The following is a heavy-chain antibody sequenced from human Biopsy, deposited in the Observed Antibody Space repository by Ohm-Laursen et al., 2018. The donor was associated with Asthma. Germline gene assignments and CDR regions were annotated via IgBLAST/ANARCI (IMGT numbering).Heavy chain of an antibody. CDR1: GFVLRQSG. CDR2: ISSDGHNK. J-gene: IGHJ3*02. Sequence: SLRPSCAASGFVLRQSGMHWVRQAPGKGLEWVALISSDGHNKYYKDSVKGRFTISRDNSKLRLYLEINSLRVEDSAVYYCARESGQDSGGTGAFDRWGQGIMVAVSS. CDR3: ARESGQDSGGTGAFDR. V-gene: IGHV3-30*03. D-gene: IGHD4-23*01.